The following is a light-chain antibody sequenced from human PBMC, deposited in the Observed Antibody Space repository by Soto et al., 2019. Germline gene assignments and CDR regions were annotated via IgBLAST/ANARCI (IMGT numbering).Light chain of an antibody. V-gene: IGKV3-15*01. CDR3: QQYHDWPRT. J-gene: IGKJ3*01. CDR1: QSVTTN. Sequence: EVVMTQSPGSLSMSPGERATLSCRASQSVTTNLAWYQQRPGQGPRLLIYGASTRATDIPARFSGSGSWTEFTLTISGLQSEDFASYFCQQYHDWPRTFGPGTKVEIK. CDR2: GAS.